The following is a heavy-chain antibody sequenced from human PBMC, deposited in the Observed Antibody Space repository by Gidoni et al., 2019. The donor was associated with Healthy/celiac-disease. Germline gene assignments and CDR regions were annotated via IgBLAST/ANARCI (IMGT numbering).Heavy chain of an antibody. CDR2: ISGSGGST. J-gene: IGHJ4*02. D-gene: IGHD6-13*01. V-gene: IGHV3-23*01. CDR1: GFTFSSYA. Sequence: EVQLLESGGGLVQPGGSLRLSCAASGFTFSSYAMSWVRQAQGKGLEWVSAISGSGGSTYYADSVKGRFTISRDNSKNTLYLQMNSLRAEDTAVYYCAKDSGVRGAAAGCPDFDYWGQGTLVTVSS. CDR3: AKDSGVRGAAAGCPDFDY.